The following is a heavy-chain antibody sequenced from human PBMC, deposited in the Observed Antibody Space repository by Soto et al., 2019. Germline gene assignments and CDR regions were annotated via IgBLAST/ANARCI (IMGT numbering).Heavy chain of an antibody. CDR1: GYTFTGYY. V-gene: IGHV1-18*04. J-gene: IGHJ5*02. Sequence: GASVKVSCKASGYTFTGYYMHWVRQAPGQGLEWMGWISAYNGNTNYAQKLQGRVTMTTDTSTSTAYMELRSLRSDDTAVYYCARVTDSSGSARWFNPWGQGTLVTVSS. D-gene: IGHD3-22*01. CDR3: ARVTDSSGSARWFNP. CDR2: ISAYNGNT.